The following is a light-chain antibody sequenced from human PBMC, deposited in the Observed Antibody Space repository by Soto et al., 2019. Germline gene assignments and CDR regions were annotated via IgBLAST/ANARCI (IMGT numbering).Light chain of an antibody. CDR3: QTWGTGPWV. J-gene: IGLJ3*02. V-gene: IGLV4-69*01. CDR2: LNSDGSH. CDR1: SGHSSYA. Sequence: QSVLTQSPSASASLGASVKLTCTLSSGHSSYAIAWHQQQPEKGPRYLMKLNSDGSHSKGDGIPARFSGSSSGAERYLTISSLQSEDEADYYCQTWGTGPWVFGGGTKLTVL.